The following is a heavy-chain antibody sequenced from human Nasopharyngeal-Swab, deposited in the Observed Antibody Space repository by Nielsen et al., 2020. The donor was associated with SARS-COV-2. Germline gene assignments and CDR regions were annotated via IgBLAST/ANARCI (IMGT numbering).Heavy chain of an antibody. CDR1: GSTFSNYW. J-gene: IGHJ4*02. V-gene: IGHV5-51*01. CDR2: IYPGDSDT. D-gene: IGHD6-19*01. CDR3: ARGYSSGWYDY. Sequence: GGSLRLSCQGSGSTFSNYWIGWVRQMPGKGLEWMGVIYPGDSDTRYNPSLQRQVTIPVVKSISPAYLQWNSLQASDSAIYYCARGYSSGWYDYWGQGALVTVSS.